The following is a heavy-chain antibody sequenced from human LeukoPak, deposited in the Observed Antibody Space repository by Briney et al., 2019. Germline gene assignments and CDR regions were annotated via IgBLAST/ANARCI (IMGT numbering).Heavy chain of an antibody. CDR3: ARISLGAIWGYYYGMDV. Sequence: GASVKVSCKASGGTFSSYSISWVRQAPGQGLEWMGGIIPIFDTADYAQKFQGRVTITADESTSTAYMELSSLRSEDTAVFYCARISLGAIWGYYYGMDVWGQGITVTVPS. CDR1: GGTFSSYS. D-gene: IGHD1-26*01. J-gene: IGHJ6*02. CDR2: IIPIFDTA. V-gene: IGHV1-69*13.